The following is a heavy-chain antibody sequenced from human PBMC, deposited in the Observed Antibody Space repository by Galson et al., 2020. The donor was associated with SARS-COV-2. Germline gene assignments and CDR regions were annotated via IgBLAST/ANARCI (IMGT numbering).Heavy chain of an antibody. V-gene: IGHV1-69*13. Sequence: SVKVSCKASGGTFSSYAISWVQQAPGQGLEWMGGINPIFGTANYAQKFQGRVTITADESTSTAYMELSSLRSEDTAVYYCASNLVVPAAISYYYYGMDVWGQGTTVTVSS. D-gene: IGHD2-2*01. CDR2: INPIFGTA. CDR1: GGTFSSYA. CDR3: ASNLVVPAAISYYYYGMDV. J-gene: IGHJ6*02.